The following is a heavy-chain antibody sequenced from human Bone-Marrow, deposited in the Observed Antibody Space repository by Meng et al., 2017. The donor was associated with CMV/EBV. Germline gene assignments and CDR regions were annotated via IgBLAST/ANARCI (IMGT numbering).Heavy chain of an antibody. V-gene: IGHV4-59*01. CDR2: IYYSGST. D-gene: IGHD1-20*01. CDR1: DGSISSYY. J-gene: IGHJ4*02. CDR3: ARDSGITGTNIDY. Sequence: GSLRLSCTVSDGSISSYYWTWIRQPPGKGLEWIGYIYYSGSTNYNPSLKSRVTISVDTSKNQFSLKLSSVTAADTAVYYCARDSGITGTNIDYWGQGTLVTVSS.